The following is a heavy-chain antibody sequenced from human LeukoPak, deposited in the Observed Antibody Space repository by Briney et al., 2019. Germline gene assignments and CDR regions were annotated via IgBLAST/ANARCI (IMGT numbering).Heavy chain of an antibody. V-gene: IGHV4-59*11. J-gene: IGHJ4*02. CDR2: MNISGSH. Sequence: SETLSLTCTVYGGSIRSHYWTWIRQPPGKGLEWIGYMNISGSHNYNPSLKSRLTISIDKSKNQFSLRLSSVTAADTAVYYCANGDYYGAGRAHYWGQGILVTVSS. CDR3: ANGDYYGAGRAHY. D-gene: IGHD3-10*01. CDR1: GGSIRSHY.